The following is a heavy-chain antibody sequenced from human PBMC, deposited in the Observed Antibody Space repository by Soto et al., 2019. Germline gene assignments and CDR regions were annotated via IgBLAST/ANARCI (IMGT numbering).Heavy chain of an antibody. CDR3: ASGVAASHFYYYYGMDV. D-gene: IGHD2-15*01. Sequence: GGSLRLSCAASGFTFSDYYMSWIRQAPGKGLEWVSYISGSGSTIYYADSVKGRFTISRDNAKNSLHLQMNSLRAEDTAVYYCASGVAASHFYYYYGMDVWGQGTTVTVSS. V-gene: IGHV3-11*01. CDR1: GFTFSDYY. J-gene: IGHJ6*02. CDR2: ISGSGSTI.